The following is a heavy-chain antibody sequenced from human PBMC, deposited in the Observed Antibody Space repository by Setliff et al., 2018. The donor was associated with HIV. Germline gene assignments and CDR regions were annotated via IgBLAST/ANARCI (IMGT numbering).Heavy chain of an antibody. V-gene: IGHV4-59*01. CDR3: AGYTSGWYAPY. Sequence: PSETLSLTCSVSGGSINSYYWSWIRQPPGKGLEWVGYIYYSGGTTYNPSLKSRVTISVDTSKNQSSLKLTSVTVADTAVYYCAGYTSGWYAPYWGQGTLVTVSS. CDR1: GGSINSYY. CDR2: IYYSGGT. J-gene: IGHJ4*02. D-gene: IGHD6-19*01.